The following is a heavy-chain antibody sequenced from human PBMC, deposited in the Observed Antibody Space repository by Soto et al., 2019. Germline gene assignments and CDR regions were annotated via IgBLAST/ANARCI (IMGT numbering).Heavy chain of an antibody. CDR1: GYTFTSYD. Sequence: QVQLVQSGAEVKKPGASVKVSCKASGYTFTSYDINWVRQATGQGLEWMGWISPNSGNTGHAQTLQVRVTMTTNTSTSTAYMELSSLRSDDTAVYYCASAGQVGSWFDPWGQGTLVTVSS. CDR2: ISPNSGNT. J-gene: IGHJ5*02. CDR3: ASAGQVGSWFDP. V-gene: IGHV1-8*01. D-gene: IGHD1-1*01.